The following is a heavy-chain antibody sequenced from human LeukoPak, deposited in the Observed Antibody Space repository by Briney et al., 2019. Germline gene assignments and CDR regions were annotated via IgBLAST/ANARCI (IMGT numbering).Heavy chain of an antibody. D-gene: IGHD5-18*01. Sequence: SETLSLTCTVSGYSITSGYYWGWIRQPPGKGLEWIGSIYHSGNTYYNPSLKSRLTISVDTSKNQFSLKLSSVTAADTAVYYCARFYTAFFVWGQGTLVTVSS. V-gene: IGHV4-38-2*02. J-gene: IGHJ4*02. CDR3: ARFYTAFFV. CDR1: GYSITSGYY. CDR2: IYHSGNT.